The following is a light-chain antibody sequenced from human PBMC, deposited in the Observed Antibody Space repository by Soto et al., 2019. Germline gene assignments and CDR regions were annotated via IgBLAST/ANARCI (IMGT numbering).Light chain of an antibody. CDR2: AVS. CDR3: QQANTFPLT. V-gene: IGKV1D-12*01. Sequence: DIQMTQSPSSVSASVGDRVTITCRASQGIYNWLAWYQQKPGKAPKLLISAVSNLQSGVPSRFSGSGDGTDFTLTISSLQPEDFATYYCQQANTFPLTLGPGTKVDIK. J-gene: IGKJ3*01. CDR1: QGIYNW.